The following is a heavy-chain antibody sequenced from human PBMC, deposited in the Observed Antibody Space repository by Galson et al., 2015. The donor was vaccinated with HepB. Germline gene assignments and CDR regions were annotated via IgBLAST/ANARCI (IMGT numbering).Heavy chain of an antibody. CDR2: ISYDGSNN. CDR1: GFTFSSYA. V-gene: IGHV3-30-3*01. Sequence: SLRLSCAASGFTFSSYAMHWVRQAPGKGLEWVAVISYDGSNNYYADSVKGRFTISRDNSKNTLYLQMNSLRAEDTAVYYCARGKYYDSSGYLEFDYWGQGTLVTVSS. CDR3: ARGKYYDSSGYLEFDY. J-gene: IGHJ4*02. D-gene: IGHD3-22*01.